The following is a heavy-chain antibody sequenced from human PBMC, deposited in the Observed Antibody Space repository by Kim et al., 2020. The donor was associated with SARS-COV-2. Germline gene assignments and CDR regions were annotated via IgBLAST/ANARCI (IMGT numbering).Heavy chain of an antibody. CDR1: GFTFSSYA. V-gene: IGHV3-23*01. J-gene: IGHJ6*02. D-gene: IGHD3-9*01. CDR3: AKGTTYYDILTGYYTPRNYYYGMDV. CDR2: ISGSGGST. Sequence: GGSLRLSCAASGFTFSSYAMSWVRQAPGMGLEWVSAISGSGGSTYYADSVKGRFTISRDNSKNTLYLQMNSLRAEDTAVYYCAKGTTYYDILTGYYTPRNYYYGMDVWGQGTTVTVSS.